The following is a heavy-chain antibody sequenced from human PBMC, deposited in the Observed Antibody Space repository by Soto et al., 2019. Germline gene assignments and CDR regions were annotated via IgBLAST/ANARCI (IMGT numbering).Heavy chain of an antibody. V-gene: IGHV3-23*01. CDR1: GFTFSSYA. CDR3: APSGGATYYFDY. Sequence: GGSLRLSCAASGFTFSSYAMSWVRQAPGKGLEWVSAISGSGGSTYYADSVKGRFIISRDNSKNTLYLQMNSLRAEDTAVYYCAPSGGATYYFDYWGQGTLVTVSS. D-gene: IGHD1-26*01. CDR2: ISGSGGST. J-gene: IGHJ4*02.